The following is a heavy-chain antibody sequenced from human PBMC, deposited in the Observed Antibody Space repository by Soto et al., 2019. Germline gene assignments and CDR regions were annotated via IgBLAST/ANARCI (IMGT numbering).Heavy chain of an antibody. V-gene: IGHV3-9*01. J-gene: IGHJ1*01. CDR1: GFTFDDYA. CDR3: VIDESINWHSGNFRH. D-gene: IGHD1-1*01. Sequence: PGGSLRLSCAASGFTFDDYAMHWVRQVPGKGLEWVSGINWNSGSIGYGDSVKGRFAISRDNAKNSLHLQMNSLSAEDTAFYYCVIDESINWHSGNFRHWGQGTLVTVS. CDR2: INWNSGSI.